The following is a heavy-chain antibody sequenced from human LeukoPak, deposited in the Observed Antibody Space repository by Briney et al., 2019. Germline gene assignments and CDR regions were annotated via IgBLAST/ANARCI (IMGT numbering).Heavy chain of an antibody. J-gene: IGHJ6*02. CDR2: IYYSGST. CDR3: ARVPYGYYYGMDV. D-gene: IGHD4-17*01. CDR1: GGSISSYY. V-gene: IGHV4-59*01. Sequence: SETLSLTCTVSGGSISSYYWSWIRQPPGKGLEWIGYIYYSGSTNYNPSLKSRVTISVDTSKNQFSLKLSSVTAADTAVYYCARVPYGYYYGMDVWGQGTTVTVSS.